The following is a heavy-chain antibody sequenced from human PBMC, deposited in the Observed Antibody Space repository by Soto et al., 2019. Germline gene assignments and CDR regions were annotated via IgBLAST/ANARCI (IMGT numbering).Heavy chain of an antibody. V-gene: IGHV3-30-3*01. J-gene: IGHJ4*02. Sequence: QVQLVESGGGVVQPGRSLRLSCAASGFTFSSYAMHWVRQAPGKGLEWVAVISSDGSNRYYADSVKGRFTIPRDNSKNSLCLQMNSLRAEDTAVYYCARDGPYSYGTFDYWGQGTLVTVSS. CDR2: ISSDGSNR. D-gene: IGHD5-18*01. CDR1: GFTFSSYA. CDR3: ARDGPYSYGTFDY.